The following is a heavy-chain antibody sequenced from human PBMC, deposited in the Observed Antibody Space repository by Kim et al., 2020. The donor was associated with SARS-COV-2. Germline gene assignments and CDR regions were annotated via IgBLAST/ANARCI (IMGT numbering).Heavy chain of an antibody. Sequence: SETLSLTCTVSGGSISSSSYYWGWIRQPPGKGLEWIGSIYYSGSTYYNPSLKSRVTISVDTSKNQFSLKLSSVTAADTAVYYCARAHGITIFGVVIHKMASFDYWGQGTLVTVSS. CDR1: GGSISSSSYY. D-gene: IGHD3-3*01. CDR3: ARAHGITIFGVVIHKMASFDY. CDR2: IYYSGST. J-gene: IGHJ4*02. V-gene: IGHV4-39*01.